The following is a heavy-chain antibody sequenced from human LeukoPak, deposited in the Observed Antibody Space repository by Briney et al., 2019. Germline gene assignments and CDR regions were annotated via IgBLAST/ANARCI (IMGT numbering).Heavy chain of an antibody. CDR1: GFTFR. CDR2: IKQDGRDK. Sequence: GGSLRLSCAASGFTFRMSWVRQAPGKGLGWVANIKQDGRDKYYVDSVKGRFTISRDNAKNSLYLQMNSLRAEDTAVYYCARVDGHAHWFDPWGQGTLVTVSS. CDR3: ARVDGHAHWFDP. V-gene: IGHV3-7*03. J-gene: IGHJ5*02.